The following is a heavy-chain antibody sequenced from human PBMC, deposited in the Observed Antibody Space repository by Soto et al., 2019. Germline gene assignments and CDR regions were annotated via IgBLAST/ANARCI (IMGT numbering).Heavy chain of an antibody. CDR1: GYTFLNYG. J-gene: IGHJ4*02. CDR2: ISPNSGNT. V-gene: IGHV1-18*01. CDR3: ARRPPFSYGDYVTYYFDY. D-gene: IGHD4-17*01. Sequence: ASVKVSCKASGYTFLNYGVGWVRQAPGQGLGWMGWISPNSGNTNYAQKLQDRVTMTADTSTSTAYMELRSLRSDDTAIYYCARRPPFSYGDYVTYYFDYWGQGALVTVSS.